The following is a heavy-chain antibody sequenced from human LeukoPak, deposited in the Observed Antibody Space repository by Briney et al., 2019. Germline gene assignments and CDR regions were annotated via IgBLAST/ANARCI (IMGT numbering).Heavy chain of an antibody. CDR3: ANALGASRDMDV. D-gene: IGHD1-26*01. J-gene: IGHJ6*03. CDR2: IYYSGST. CDR1: GGSISSYY. V-gene: IGHV4-59*01. Sequence: PSETMSLTCTVSGGSISSYYWSWIRQPPGKGLEWIGYIYYSGSTNYNPSLKSRVTISVDTSKNQFSLKLSSVTAADTAVYYCANALGASRDMDVWGKGTTVTVSS.